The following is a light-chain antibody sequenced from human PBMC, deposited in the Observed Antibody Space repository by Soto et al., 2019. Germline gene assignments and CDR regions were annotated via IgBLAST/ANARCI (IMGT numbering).Light chain of an antibody. CDR1: HSVSSK. V-gene: IGKV3-15*01. Sequence: GSHSVSSKLAWKQQKXRQAPRILIYAASXRAHAIPATPRGSASATELTLTTSSLQSADFAVYYCLQYNKWPLPFGYGTRLEIK. J-gene: IGKJ5*01. CDR3: LQYNKWPLP. CDR2: AAS.